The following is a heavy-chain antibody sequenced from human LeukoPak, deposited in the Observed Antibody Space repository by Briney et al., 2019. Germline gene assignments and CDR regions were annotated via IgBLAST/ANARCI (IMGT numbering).Heavy chain of an antibody. Sequence: GGSLGLSCAASGFTFSSYSMNWVRQAPGKGLEWVSSISSSSSYIYYADSVKGRFTISRDNAKNSLYLQMNSLRAEDTAVYYCARDLQLNQPLNWFDPWGQGTLVTVSS. J-gene: IGHJ5*02. CDR2: ISSSSSYI. D-gene: IGHD1-1*01. CDR3: ARDLQLNQPLNWFDP. V-gene: IGHV3-21*01. CDR1: GFTFSSYS.